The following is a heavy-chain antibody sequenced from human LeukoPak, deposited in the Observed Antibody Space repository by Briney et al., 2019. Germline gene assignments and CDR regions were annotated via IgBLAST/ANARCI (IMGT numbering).Heavy chain of an antibody. V-gene: IGHV3-74*01. D-gene: IGHD6-13*01. J-gene: IGHJ4*02. CDR2: INSDGSTT. CDR1: GFTFSSYW. Sequence: GGSLRLSCAASGFTFSSYWIHWVRQAPGTGLVWVSRINSDGSTTDYADSVKGRFTISRDNAKNTLYLQMNSLRAEDTAVYYCTTIRTAAGDCWGQGTLVTVSS. CDR3: TTIRTAAGDC.